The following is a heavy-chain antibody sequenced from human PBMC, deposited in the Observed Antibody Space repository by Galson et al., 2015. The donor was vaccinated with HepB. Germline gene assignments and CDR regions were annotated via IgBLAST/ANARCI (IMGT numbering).Heavy chain of an antibody. V-gene: IGHV3-13*01. D-gene: IGHD4-17*01. CDR2: IRTTGDT. CDR1: GFTFSGHD. J-gene: IGHJ2*01. CDR3: ARAFTVTRYWYFDL. Sequence: SLRLSCAASGFTFSGHDMTWVRQVTGKGLEWVSAIRTTGDTYYSGSVKGRFTISRENAKNSLYLQMNSLRAGDTAVYYCARAFTVTRYWYFDLWGRGTLVTVSS.